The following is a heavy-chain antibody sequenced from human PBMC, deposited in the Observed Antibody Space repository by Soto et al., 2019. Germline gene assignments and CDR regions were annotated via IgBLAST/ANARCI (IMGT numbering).Heavy chain of an antibody. CDR2: IIPIFGIA. Sequence: QVQLVQSGAEVKKPGSSVKVSCKASGGTFSRYSITWVRQAPGHGLEWIGRIIPIFGIASYAQKFQGRVTITADESTSTAYMELSSLRSDDTAGYYCAREDRDRETGLVPAAIDGMDVGGQGTTVTVSS. D-gene: IGHD2-2*01. CDR1: GGTFSRYS. V-gene: IGHV1-69*08. J-gene: IGHJ6*02. CDR3: AREDRDRETGLVPAAIDGMDV.